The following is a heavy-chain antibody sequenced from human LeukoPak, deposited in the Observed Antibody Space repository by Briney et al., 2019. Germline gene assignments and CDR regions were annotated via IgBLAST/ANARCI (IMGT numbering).Heavy chain of an antibody. CDR3: SRGPRFDP. J-gene: IGHJ5*02. V-gene: IGHV1-8*01. CDR1: GYSFNIYE. Sequence: ASVKVSCTTSGYSFNIYEINWVRQATGQGLEWMGWVNPNSGDTDYAQKFQGRLTMTRNTSISTAYMELSGLRLEDTAVYYCSRGPRFDPWGQGTQVTVSS. CDR2: VNPNSGDT.